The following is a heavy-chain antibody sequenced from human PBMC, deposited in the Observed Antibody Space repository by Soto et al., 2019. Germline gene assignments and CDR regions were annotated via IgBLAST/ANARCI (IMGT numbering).Heavy chain of an antibody. V-gene: IGHV4-59*01. Sequence: PSETLSLTCTVSGGSISSYYWSWIRQPPGKGLEWIGYIYYSGSTNYNPSLKSRVTISVDTSKNQFSLKLSSVTAADTAVYYCARGTGITYYDFWSGYYPDYYYYGMDVWGQGTTVTVSS. J-gene: IGHJ6*02. CDR1: GGSISSYY. D-gene: IGHD3-3*01. CDR2: IYYSGST. CDR3: ARGTGITYYDFWSGYYPDYYYYGMDV.